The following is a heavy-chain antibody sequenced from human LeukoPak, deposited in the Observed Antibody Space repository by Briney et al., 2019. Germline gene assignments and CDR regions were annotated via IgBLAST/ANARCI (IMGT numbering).Heavy chain of an antibody. CDR1: GFTFTTYA. J-gene: IGHJ4*02. V-gene: IGHV3-30*18. CDR2: ISFDGRNE. CDR3: AKDRRLAAFDY. Sequence: GGSLRLSCAASGFTFTTYAMHWVRQAAGKGLEWVAEISFDGRNEEYVDSVKGRFSISRDNSKDMVYLQMNSLRAEDTAVYYCAKDRRLAAFDYGGQGTLVTVSS. D-gene: IGHD6-25*01.